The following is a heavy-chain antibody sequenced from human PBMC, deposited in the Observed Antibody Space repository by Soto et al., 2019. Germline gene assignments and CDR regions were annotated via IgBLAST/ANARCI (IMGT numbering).Heavy chain of an antibody. Sequence: GGSLRLSSAASGFRFSDYYMSWIRQAPGKGLEWISYISSSSIYINYADSVKGRFTISRDNVKNSLYLQMNSLRAEDTAVYYCAREFWSGSYTSNYGMDVWGQGTTVTVYS. D-gene: IGHD3-3*01. CDR3: AREFWSGSYTSNYGMDV. CDR2: ISSSSIYI. V-gene: IGHV3-11*06. CDR1: GFRFSDYY. J-gene: IGHJ6*02.